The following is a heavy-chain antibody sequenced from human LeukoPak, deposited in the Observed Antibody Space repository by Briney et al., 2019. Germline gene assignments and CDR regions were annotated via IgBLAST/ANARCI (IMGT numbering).Heavy chain of an antibody. CDR1: GYTFTSYY. CDR3: AREEVVTESFVYYGMDV. CDR2: INPSGGST. J-gene: IGHJ6*02. V-gene: IGHV1-46*01. Sequence: EASVKVSCKASGYTFTSYYMHWVRQAPGQGLEWMGIINPSGGSTSYAQKFQGRVTMTRDTSTSTVYMELSSLRSEDTAVYYSAREEVVTESFVYYGMDVWGQGTTVTVSS. D-gene: IGHD2-21*02.